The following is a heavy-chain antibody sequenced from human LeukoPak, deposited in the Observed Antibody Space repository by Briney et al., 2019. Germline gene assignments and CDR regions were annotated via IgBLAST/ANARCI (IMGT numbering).Heavy chain of an antibody. CDR3: ARRRITMVRGVIIRYYFDY. Sequence: SETPSLTCAVYGGSFSGYYWSWIRQPPGKGLEWIGEINHSGSTNYNPSLKGRVTISVDTSKNQFSLKLSSVTAADTAVYYCARRRITMVRGVIIRYYFDYWGQGTLVTVSS. J-gene: IGHJ4*02. CDR2: INHSGST. V-gene: IGHV4-34*01. CDR1: GGSFSGYY. D-gene: IGHD3-10*01.